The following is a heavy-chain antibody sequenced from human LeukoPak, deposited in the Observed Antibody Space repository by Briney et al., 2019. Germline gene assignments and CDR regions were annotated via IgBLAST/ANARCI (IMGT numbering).Heavy chain of an antibody. V-gene: IGHV3-64*01. D-gene: IGHD2-2*01. CDR2: ISHNGGST. Sequence: PGGSLRLSCAASGFTFSDYDMHWVRQAPGKGLEYVSAISHNGGSTYYAHSVKGRFTISRDNSKNTLYLQLGSLRDEDMAVYYCARERRFCTRTSCYCFFDYWGQGTLVTVSS. J-gene: IGHJ4*02. CDR1: GFTFSDYD. CDR3: ARERRFCTRTSCYCFFDY.